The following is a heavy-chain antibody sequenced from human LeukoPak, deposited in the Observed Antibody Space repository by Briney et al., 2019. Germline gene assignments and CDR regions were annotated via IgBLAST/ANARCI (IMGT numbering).Heavy chain of an antibody. D-gene: IGHD6-19*01. J-gene: IGHJ6*03. CDR1: GGSFSGYY. Sequence: PSETLSLTCAVYGGSFSGYYWSWIRQPPGKGLEWIGYIYYSGSTNYKPSLKSRVTISVDTSKNQFSLKLSSVTAADTAVYYCARSGGIAVAGPHYYYMDVWGKGTTVTVSS. CDR3: ARSGGIAVAGPHYYYMDV. CDR2: IYYSGST. V-gene: IGHV4-59*01.